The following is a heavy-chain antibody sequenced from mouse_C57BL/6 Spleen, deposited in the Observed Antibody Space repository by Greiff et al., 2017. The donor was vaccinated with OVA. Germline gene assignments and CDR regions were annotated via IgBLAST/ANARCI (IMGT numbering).Heavy chain of an antibody. D-gene: IGHD1-1*01. CDR2: INPSNGGT. CDR1: GYTFTSYW. CDR3: ARGITTVVAGDAMDY. Sequence: QVQLQQSGTELVKPGASVKLSCKASGYTFTSYWMHWVKQRPGQGLEWIGNINPSNGGTNYNEKFKSKATLTVDKSSSTAYMQLSSLTSEDSAVYYCARGITTVVAGDAMDYWGQGTSVTVSS. J-gene: IGHJ4*01. V-gene: IGHV1-53*01.